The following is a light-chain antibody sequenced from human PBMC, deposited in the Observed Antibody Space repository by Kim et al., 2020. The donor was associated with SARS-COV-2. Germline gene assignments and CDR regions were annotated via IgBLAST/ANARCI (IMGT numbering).Light chain of an antibody. Sequence: QAGLTQPPSVSKDLRQTATLTCTGNSSNVGNQGATWLQQHQGHPPKLLSYRNNSRPSGISERFSASRSGNTASLTITGLRPEDEADYHCSAWDSSLSAVLFGGGTQLTVL. J-gene: IGLJ2*01. CDR1: SSNVGNQG. CDR2: RNN. V-gene: IGLV10-54*04. CDR3: SAWDSSLSAVL.